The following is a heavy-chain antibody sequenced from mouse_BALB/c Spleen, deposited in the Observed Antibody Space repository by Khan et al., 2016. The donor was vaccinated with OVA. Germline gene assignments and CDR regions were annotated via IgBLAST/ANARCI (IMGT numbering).Heavy chain of an antibody. CDR2: VSSGGSYT. J-gene: IGHJ3*01. CDR3: ARRGYDEAWFAY. D-gene: IGHD2-2*01. Sequence: EVELVESGGDLVKPGGSLKLSCAASGFTFNNYGMSWVRQTPDKRLELVATVSSGGSYTYYPDSVKGRFTISRDNGKNTLYLQMSSLNSEDTAMYYCARRGYDEAWFAYWGQGTLVTVAA. CDR1: GFTFNNYG. V-gene: IGHV5-6*01.